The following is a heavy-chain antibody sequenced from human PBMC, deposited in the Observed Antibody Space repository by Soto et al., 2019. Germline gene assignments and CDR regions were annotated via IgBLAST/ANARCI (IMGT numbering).Heavy chain of an antibody. Sequence: PSETLSLTCTVSGASISDYYWSWIRQPPGKGLEWIGYIYYSGSTNYNPSLKSRVTISQDTSKNQFSLNLSSVTAADTAVYYCARDRKYYDSNGLYSDFWGQGTLVTVSS. D-gene: IGHD3-22*01. J-gene: IGHJ4*02. CDR2: IYYSGST. V-gene: IGHV4-59*01. CDR1: GASISDYY. CDR3: ARDRKYYDSNGLYSDF.